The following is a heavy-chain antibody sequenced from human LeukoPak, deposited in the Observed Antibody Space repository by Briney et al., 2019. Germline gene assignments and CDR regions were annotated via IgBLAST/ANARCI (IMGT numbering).Heavy chain of an antibody. CDR3: AREGMVRGVPDAFDL. Sequence: GGSLRLSCAASGFTFSSYWMDWVRQVPGKGLEWVANIKQDGIEKYFVGSVKGRFAISRDNARNSLYLQMNSLRVEDTAVYYCAREGMVRGVPDAFDLWGQGTMVTVSS. D-gene: IGHD3-10*01. J-gene: IGHJ3*01. CDR2: IKQDGIEK. V-gene: IGHV3-7*01. CDR1: GFTFSSYW.